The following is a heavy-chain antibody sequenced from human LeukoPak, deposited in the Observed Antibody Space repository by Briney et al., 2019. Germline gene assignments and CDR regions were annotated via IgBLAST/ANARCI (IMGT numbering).Heavy chain of an antibody. J-gene: IGHJ5*02. CDR3: ARDEAGHYALAL. CDR2: INSGGTT. CDR1: GESLNDHY. Sequence: KTSETPSLTCAVSGESLNDHYLTWIRQSPGKRLEWIGLINSGGTTVCDPSLRSRVSISIDTSKNQFSLTLRSTTAADTAVYYCARDEAGHYALALWGQGTPDTVSS. D-gene: IGHD4-17*01. V-gene: IGHV4-34*01.